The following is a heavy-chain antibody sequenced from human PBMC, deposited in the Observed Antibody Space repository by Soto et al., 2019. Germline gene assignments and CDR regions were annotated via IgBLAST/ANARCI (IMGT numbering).Heavy chain of an antibody. J-gene: IGHJ1*01. CDR2: ISSNGGST. CDR3: VKGAITMVRGVIASAEYFHH. CDR1: GFTFNSYA. V-gene: IGHV3-64D*06. D-gene: IGHD3-10*01. Sequence: GGSLRLSCSASGFTFNSYAMHWVRQAPGKGLEYVSAISSNGGSTYYGDSVKGRSTISRDNSKNTLYLQMSSLRAEDTAVYYCVKGAITMVRGVIASAEYFHHWGQGTLVTVSS.